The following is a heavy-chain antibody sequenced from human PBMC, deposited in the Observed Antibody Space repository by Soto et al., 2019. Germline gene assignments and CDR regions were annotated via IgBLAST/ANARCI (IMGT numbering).Heavy chain of an antibody. V-gene: IGHV4-34*01. D-gene: IGHD2-2*02. J-gene: IGHJ6*02. Sequence: PSETLSLTCAVYGGSFSGYYWSWIRQPPGKGLEWIGEINHSGSTNYNPSLKSRVTISVDTSKNQFSLKLSSVTAADTAVYYCARGGYRSSTSCYIYYYYGMDVWGQGTTVTVSS. CDR1: GGSFSGYY. CDR3: ARGGYRSSTSCYIYYYYGMDV. CDR2: INHSGST.